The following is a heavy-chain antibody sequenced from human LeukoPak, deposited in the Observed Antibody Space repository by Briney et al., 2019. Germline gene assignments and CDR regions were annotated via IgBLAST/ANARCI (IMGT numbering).Heavy chain of an antibody. CDR1: GGSISSSDYY. V-gene: IGHV4-39*02. D-gene: IGHD3-22*01. J-gene: IGHJ6*03. Sequence: SETLSLTCTVSGGSISSSDYYWGWIRQSPGKGLEWIGRISYSGSTYNNPSLKSRVTISVDTSKNHFSLRLSSVTAADTAVYYCARLTHSYYSDTSGYYPYYSTDVSGKKTTVTVPS. CDR2: ISYSGST. CDR3: ARLTHSYYSDTSGYYPYYSTDV.